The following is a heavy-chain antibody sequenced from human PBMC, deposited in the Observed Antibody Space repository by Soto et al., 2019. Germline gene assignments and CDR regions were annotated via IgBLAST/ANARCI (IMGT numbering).Heavy chain of an antibody. CDR1: GYSFTSYW. CDR3: ARRVATIYGKSPQDYGMDV. Sequence: EVQLVQSGAEGKKPGESLKISCKGSGYSFTSYWIGWVRQMPGKGLDWMGIIYPGDSDTRYSPSFQGQVTISADKSISTAYLQWSSLKASDTAMYYCARRVATIYGKSPQDYGMDVWGQGTTVTVSS. CDR2: IYPGDSDT. D-gene: IGHD5-12*01. J-gene: IGHJ6*02. V-gene: IGHV5-51*01.